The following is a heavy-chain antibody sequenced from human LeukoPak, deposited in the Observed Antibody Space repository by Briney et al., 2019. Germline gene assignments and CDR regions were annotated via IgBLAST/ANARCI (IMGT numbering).Heavy chain of an antibody. D-gene: IGHD3-22*01. CDR2: IYYSGST. CDR3: ARVPSSGYYPLFDY. V-gene: IGHV4-31*03. Sequence: SETLSLTCTVSGGSISSGGYYWSWIRQHPGKGLEWIGYIYYSGSTYYSPSLKSRVTISVDTSKNQFSLKLSSVTAADTAVYYCARVPSSGYYPLFDYWGQGTLVTVSS. J-gene: IGHJ4*02. CDR1: GGSISSGGYY.